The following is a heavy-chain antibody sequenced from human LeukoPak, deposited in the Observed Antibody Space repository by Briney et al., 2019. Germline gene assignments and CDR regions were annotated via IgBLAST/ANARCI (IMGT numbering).Heavy chain of an antibody. CDR2: ISGSGGST. CDR3: AKVVAREITLIVVANDY. CDR1: GFTISSYA. J-gene: IGHJ4*02. D-gene: IGHD3-22*01. V-gene: IGHV3-23*01. Sequence: GGSLRLSCAASGFTISSYAMSWVRQAPGKGLEWVSGISGSGGSTYYADSVKGRFTISRDHSKSTLYLQMNSLTAEDTATYYCAKVVAREITLIVVANDYWGQGTLVTVSS.